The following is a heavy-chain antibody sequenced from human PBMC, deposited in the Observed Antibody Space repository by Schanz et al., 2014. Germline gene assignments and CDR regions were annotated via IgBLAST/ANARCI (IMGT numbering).Heavy chain of an antibody. CDR1: GFTFSSYS. V-gene: IGHV3-64D*06. CDR2: ISSNGGST. D-gene: IGHD2-8*02. CDR3: ARKHKWLVAYWIDA. J-gene: IGHJ6*04. Sequence: EVQLVESGGGLVQPGGSLRLSCAASGFTFSSYSMYGVRQAPGKGLEYVSVISSNGGSTDFADTVKGRFTISRDNSKSTAYLQLSSLRSEDTAVYYCARKHKWLVAYWIDAWGKGTTVTVSP.